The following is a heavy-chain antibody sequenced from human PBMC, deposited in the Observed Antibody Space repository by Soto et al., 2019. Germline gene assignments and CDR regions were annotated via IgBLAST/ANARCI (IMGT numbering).Heavy chain of an antibody. J-gene: IGHJ6*02. CDR2: FFSDVER. CDR3: ARVNGGSSYHVYGLDA. CDR1: GFSLTTGRMG. V-gene: IGHV2-26*03. D-gene: IGHD2-2*01. Sequence: GPTLVNPTETLTLTCNISGFSLTTGRMGVRWIRQAPGKALEWHANFFSDVERSHSPSSHQRLTLSSDSSGTQLILSLSVMGPVYAATYFCARVNGGSSYHVYGLDAWGQGTTVTVSS.